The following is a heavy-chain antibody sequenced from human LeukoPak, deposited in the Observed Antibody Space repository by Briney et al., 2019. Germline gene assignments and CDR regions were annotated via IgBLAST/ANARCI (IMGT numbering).Heavy chain of an antibody. CDR1: GGSISSSSYY. V-gene: IGHV4-39*07. CDR3: ARDPGVGATTLGAFDI. D-gene: IGHD1-26*01. J-gene: IGHJ3*02. Sequence: SETLSLTCTVSGGSISSSSYYWGWIRQPPGKGLEWIGSIYYSGSIYYNPSLKSRVTISVDTSKNQFSLKLNSVTAADTAVYYCARDPGVGATTLGAFDIWGQGTMVTVSS. CDR2: IYYSGSI.